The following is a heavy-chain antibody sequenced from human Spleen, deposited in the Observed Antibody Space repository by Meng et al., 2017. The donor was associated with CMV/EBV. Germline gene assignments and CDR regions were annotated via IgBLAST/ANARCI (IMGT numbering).Heavy chain of an antibody. D-gene: IGHD6-13*01. V-gene: IGHV1-18*01. Sequence: ASGCTFRSYAINWVRQAPGQGLEWVGWISVYNGNTNYAQKFQGRISMTTDTSTSTVYMELRSLRSDDTAVYYCAREYASTWYYFDYWGQGTLVTVSS. CDR3: AREYASTWYYFDY. CDR1: GCTFRSYA. CDR2: ISVYNGNT. J-gene: IGHJ4*02.